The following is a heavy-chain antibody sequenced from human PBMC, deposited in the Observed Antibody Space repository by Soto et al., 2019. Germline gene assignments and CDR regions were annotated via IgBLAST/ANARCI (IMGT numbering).Heavy chain of an antibody. CDR1: GFTFSSYG. Sequence: PGGSLRLSCAASGFTFSSYGMHWVRQAPGKGLEWVAVIWYDGSNKYYADSVKGRFTISRDNSKNTLYLQMNSLRAEDTAVYYCARDRRGYYGSGSYYRIPGPYYYYGMDVWGQGTTVTVSS. J-gene: IGHJ6*02. CDR2: IWYDGSNK. V-gene: IGHV3-33*01. CDR3: ARDRRGYYGSGSYYRIPGPYYYYGMDV. D-gene: IGHD3-10*01.